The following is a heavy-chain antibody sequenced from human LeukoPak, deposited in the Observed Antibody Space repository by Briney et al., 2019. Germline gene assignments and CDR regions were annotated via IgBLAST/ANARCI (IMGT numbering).Heavy chain of an antibody. CDR2: ITTSPFTI. J-gene: IGHJ4*02. Sequence: GGSLRLSCAASGFTFSNYSMNWVRQAPGKGLEWVSYITTSPFTIYYAGSVKGRFTISRDNAKNSLYLEMNSLRDEDTALYYCARSNGDYFDYWGQGTLVTVSS. V-gene: IGHV3-48*02. D-gene: IGHD2-8*01. CDR1: GFTFSNYS. CDR3: ARSNGDYFDY.